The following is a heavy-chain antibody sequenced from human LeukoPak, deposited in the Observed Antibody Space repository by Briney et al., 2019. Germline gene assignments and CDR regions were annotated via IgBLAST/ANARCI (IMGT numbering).Heavy chain of an antibody. CDR1: GYTFTRYA. CDR3: AREGSGSYYVFNWFDP. J-gene: IGHJ5*02. D-gene: IGHD1-26*01. Sequence: GASVKVSCKASGYTFTRYAMNWVRQAPGQGLEWMGWINPNSGGTNYAQKFQGRVTMTRDTSISTAYMELSRLRSDDTAVYYCAREGSGSYYVFNWFDPWGQGTLVTVSS. V-gene: IGHV1-2*02. CDR2: INPNSGGT.